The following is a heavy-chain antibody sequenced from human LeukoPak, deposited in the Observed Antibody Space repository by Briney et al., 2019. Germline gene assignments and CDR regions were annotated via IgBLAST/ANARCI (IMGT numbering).Heavy chain of an antibody. V-gene: IGHV4-59*01. J-gene: IGHJ6*04. CDR2: IYYSGST. CDR1: GGTISSYY. D-gene: IGHD3-10*01. CDR3: ARGDTMVRGVIAYYYYGMDV. Sequence: SETLSLTCTVSGGTISSYYWSWIRQPPGKGLEWIGYIYYSGSTTYNPSLKSGVTISVGTSKNQFTLKLSSVTAADTAVYYCARGDTMVRGVIAYYYYGMDVWGKGTTVTVSS.